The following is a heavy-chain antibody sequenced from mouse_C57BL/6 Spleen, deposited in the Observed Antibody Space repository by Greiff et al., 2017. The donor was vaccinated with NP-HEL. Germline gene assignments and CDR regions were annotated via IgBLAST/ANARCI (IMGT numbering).Heavy chain of an antibody. Sequence: VQLQQPGAELVKPGASVKMSCKASGYTFTSYWITWVKQRPGQGLEWIGDIYPGSGSTNYNEKFKSKATLTVDTSSSTAYMQLSSLTSEDSAVYYCARSGGTTVLHWYFDVWGTGTTVTVSS. V-gene: IGHV1-55*01. CDR3: ARSGGTTVLHWYFDV. CDR2: IYPGSGST. CDR1: GYTFTSYW. D-gene: IGHD1-1*01. J-gene: IGHJ1*03.